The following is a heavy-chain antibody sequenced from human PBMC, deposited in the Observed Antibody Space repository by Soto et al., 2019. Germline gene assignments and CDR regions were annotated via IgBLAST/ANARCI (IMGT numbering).Heavy chain of an antibody. CDR1: GDSISSSIW. CDR3: WRRGDGSGSLDY. D-gene: IGHD3-10*01. Sequence: QVQLQESGPGLVKPPGTLSLTCAVSGDSISSSIWWSWVRLPPGKRREWIGEIYHSGTTNYNPSLRRRVAISVDKSKNRFPLKRSSLTAAATAVYYCWRRGDGSGSLDYWGQGTLVAGFS. CDR2: IYHSGTT. V-gene: IGHV4-4*03. J-gene: IGHJ4*02.